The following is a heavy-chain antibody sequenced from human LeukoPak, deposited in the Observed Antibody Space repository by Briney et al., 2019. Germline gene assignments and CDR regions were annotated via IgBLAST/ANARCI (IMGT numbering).Heavy chain of an antibody. CDR2: INPNSGGI. CDR1: GYTSTGYY. D-gene: IGHD1-26*01. V-gene: IGHV1-2*02. J-gene: IGHJ3*02. Sequence: VASVKVSCKASGYTSTGYYMHWVRQAPGQGLEWMGWINPNSGGINYAQKFQGRVTMTRDTSISTAYMDLSRLRSDDTAVYYCARDLQWELPRGDAFDIWGQGTMITVSS. CDR3: ARDLQWELPRGDAFDI.